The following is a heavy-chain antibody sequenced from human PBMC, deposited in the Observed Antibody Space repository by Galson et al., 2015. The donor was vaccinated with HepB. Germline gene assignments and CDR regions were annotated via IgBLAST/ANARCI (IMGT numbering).Heavy chain of an antibody. CDR3: ARPSYCSSTSCYGPWGAFDI. CDR2: IIPIFGTA. Sequence: SVKVSCKASGGTFSSYAISWVRQAPGQGLEWMGGIIPIFGTANYAQKFQGRVTITADESTSTAYMELSSLRSEDTAVYYRARPSYCSSTSCYGPWGAFDIWGQGTMVTVSS. J-gene: IGHJ3*02. V-gene: IGHV1-69*13. D-gene: IGHD2-2*01. CDR1: GGTFSSYA.